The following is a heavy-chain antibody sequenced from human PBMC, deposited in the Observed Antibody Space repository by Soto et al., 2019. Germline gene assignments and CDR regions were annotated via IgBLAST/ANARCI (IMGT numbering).Heavy chain of an antibody. CDR3: ASHTRASSGYWDSFDY. J-gene: IGHJ4*02. CDR1: GFTFSSHS. Sequence: EVQLVESGGGLVKPGGSLRLSCAASGFTFSSHSMNWVRQAPGKGLEWVSSISSSSTYIDYAYSVKGRFTTSRDNAKNSLYLQMHSLRAEYTAVYYWASHTRASSGYWDSFDYWGQGTLVTVSS. V-gene: IGHV3-21*01. D-gene: IGHD3-22*01. CDR2: ISSSSTYI.